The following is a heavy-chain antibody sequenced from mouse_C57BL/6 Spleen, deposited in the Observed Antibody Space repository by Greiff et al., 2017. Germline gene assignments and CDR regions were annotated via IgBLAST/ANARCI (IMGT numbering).Heavy chain of an antibody. CDR2: IYPGDGDT. V-gene: IGHV1-80*01. Sequence: QVQLQQSGAELVKPGASVKISCKASGYAFSSYWMNWVKQRPGKGLEWIGQIYPGDGDTNYNGKFKGKATLTADKSSSTAYMQLSSLTSADSAVYFCARRPQGQKVYFDYWGQGTTLTVSS. CDR3: ARRPQGQKVYFDY. CDR1: GYAFSSYW. J-gene: IGHJ2*01.